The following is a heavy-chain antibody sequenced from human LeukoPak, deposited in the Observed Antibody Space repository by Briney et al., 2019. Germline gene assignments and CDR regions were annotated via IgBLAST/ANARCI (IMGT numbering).Heavy chain of an antibody. D-gene: IGHD2-15*01. CDR1: GGSISSYY. CDR3: ARGYCSGGNCYSYYYYNYMDV. V-gene: IGHV4-59*12. CDR2: IYCSGST. Sequence: SETLSLTCTVSGGSISSYYWSWIRQPPGKGLEWIGYIYCSGSTNYNPSLKSRVTISVDTSKNQFSLKLSSVTAADTAVYYCARGYCSGGNCYSYYYYNYMDVWGKGTTVTVSS. J-gene: IGHJ6*03.